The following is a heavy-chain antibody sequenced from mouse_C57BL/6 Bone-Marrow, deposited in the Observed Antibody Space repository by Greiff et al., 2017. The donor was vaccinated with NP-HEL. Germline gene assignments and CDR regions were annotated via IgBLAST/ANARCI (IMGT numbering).Heavy chain of an antibody. V-gene: IGHV14-4*01. CDR1: GFNIKDDY. J-gene: IGHJ1*03. Sequence: EVQLQQSGAELVRPGASVKLSCTASGFNIKDDYMHWVKQRPEQGLEWIGWIDPENGDTEYASKFQGKATITADTSSNTDYLQLSSLTSEDTAVYYCTTFDYDGDWYFDVWGTGTTVTVSS. CDR3: TTFDYDGDWYFDV. D-gene: IGHD2-4*01. CDR2: IDPENGDT.